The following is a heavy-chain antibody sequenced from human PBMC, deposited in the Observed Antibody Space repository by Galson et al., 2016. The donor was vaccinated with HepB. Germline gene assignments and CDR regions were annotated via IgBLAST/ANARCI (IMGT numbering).Heavy chain of an antibody. CDR1: GFTFSTCA. CDR2: TSFDGGNK. CDR3: AKDGGDTVMLRYFDY. D-gene: IGHD3-16*01. Sequence: SLRLSCAASGFTFSTCAMHWVRQAPGKGLEWVAITSFDGGNKYYADSVKGRFTISRDNSKNMLYLQMDSLRAEDTAVYYCAKDGGDTVMLRYFDYFGHGTLVTVSS. V-gene: IGHV3-30*18. J-gene: IGHJ4*01.